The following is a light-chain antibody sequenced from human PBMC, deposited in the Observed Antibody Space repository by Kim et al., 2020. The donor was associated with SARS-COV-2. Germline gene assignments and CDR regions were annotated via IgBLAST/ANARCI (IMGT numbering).Light chain of an antibody. CDR1: SIRSYY. V-gene: IGLV3-19*01. J-gene: IGLJ2*01. Sequence: ALGQTVRITCQGDSIRSYYATWYQQKPGQAPVLVIYDKSNRPSGIPARFSGSSSGNTASLTITGAQAGDEAVYYCNSRESGVNHVVFGGGTQLTVL. CDR2: DKS. CDR3: NSRESGVNHVV.